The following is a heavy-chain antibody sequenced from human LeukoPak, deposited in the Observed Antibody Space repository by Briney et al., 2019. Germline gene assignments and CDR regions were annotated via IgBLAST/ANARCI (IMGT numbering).Heavy chain of an antibody. CDR1: GGTFSSYA. CDR2: IIPIFGTA. D-gene: IGHD5-18*01. Sequence: ASVKVSCKASGGTFSSYAISWVRQAPGQGLEWMGGIIPIFGTANYAQKFQGRVTITADESTSTAYMELSSLRSEDTAVYYCARGRGYSYGSFDYWGQGPWSPSPQ. J-gene: IGHJ4*02. V-gene: IGHV1-69*13. CDR3: ARGRGYSYGSFDY.